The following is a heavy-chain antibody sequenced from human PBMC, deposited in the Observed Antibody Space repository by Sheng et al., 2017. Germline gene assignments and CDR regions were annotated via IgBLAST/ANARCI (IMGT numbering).Heavy chain of an antibody. Sequence: QVQLVQSGAEVKKPGSSVKVSCKASGGTFSSYAISWVRQAPGQGLEWMGGIIPIFGTANYAQKFQGRVTITTDESTSTAYMELSSLRSEDTAVYYCARGTLYGSGSYYDGNYYYYMDVWGKGTTVTVSS. J-gene: IGHJ6*03. CDR1: GGTFSSYA. V-gene: IGHV1-69*05. D-gene: IGHD3-10*01. CDR2: IIPIFGTA. CDR3: ARGTLYGSGSYYDGNYYYYMDV.